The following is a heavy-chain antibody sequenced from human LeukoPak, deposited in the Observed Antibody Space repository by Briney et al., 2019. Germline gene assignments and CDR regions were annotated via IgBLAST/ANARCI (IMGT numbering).Heavy chain of an antibody. V-gene: IGHV4-4*07. J-gene: IGHJ2*01. Sequence: SETLSLTCAVYGGSFSSYYWSWIRQPAGKGLEWIGRIYTSGSTNYNPSLKSRVTMSVDTSKNQFSLKLSSVTAADTAVYYCAREGSGYYSDWYFDLWGRGTLVTVSS. CDR2: IYTSGST. D-gene: IGHD3-22*01. CDR1: GGSFSSYY. CDR3: AREGSGYYSDWYFDL.